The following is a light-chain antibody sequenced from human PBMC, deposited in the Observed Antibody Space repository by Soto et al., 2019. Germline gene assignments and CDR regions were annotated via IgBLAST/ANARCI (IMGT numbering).Light chain of an antibody. J-gene: IGLJ1*01. CDR1: SGHSSYI. CDR3: ETWVSNTYV. V-gene: IGLV4-60*02. Sequence: QPVLTQSSSASASLGSSVKLTCTLSSGHSSYIIAWHQQQPGKAPRYLMKLEGSGSYNTGSGVPDRFSGSSSGADRYLTISNLQFEDEADYYCETWVSNTYVCGTGTKLTVL. CDR2: LEGSGSY.